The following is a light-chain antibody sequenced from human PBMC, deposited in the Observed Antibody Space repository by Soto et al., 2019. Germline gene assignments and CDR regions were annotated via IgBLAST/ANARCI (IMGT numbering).Light chain of an antibody. CDR3: CSYAGSYTYG. CDR2: DVT. CDR1: NSDVGTFYF. J-gene: IGLJ1*01. V-gene: IGLV2-11*01. Sequence: QSVLTQPRSVSGSPGQSVTISCTGTNSDVGTFYFVSWYQQYPDKGPKLIIYDVTERPSGVPDRFSGSKSGNTASLTISGLQAEDEADYYCCSYAGSYTYGFGRGNKV.